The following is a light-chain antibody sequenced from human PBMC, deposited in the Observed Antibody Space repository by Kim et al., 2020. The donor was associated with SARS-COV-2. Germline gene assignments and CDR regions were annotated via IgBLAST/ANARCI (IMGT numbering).Light chain of an antibody. CDR1: QSVSSND. Sequence: LAPGESATLSCSASQSVSSNDLSWYQQQPGQAPRLLIYAASSRTTGIPDRFSGGGSGTDFTLTISRLEAEDFAVYYCQQYGDSPYTFGQGTKLEI. J-gene: IGKJ2*01. CDR3: QQYGDSPYT. V-gene: IGKV3-20*01. CDR2: AAS.